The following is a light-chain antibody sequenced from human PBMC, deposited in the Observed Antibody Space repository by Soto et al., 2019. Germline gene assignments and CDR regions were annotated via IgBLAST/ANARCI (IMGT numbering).Light chain of an antibody. Sequence: QSALTQPPSVSGAPGQRVTISCTGSNSNIGAGYDVHWYQQLPGTAPKLLIYGNSNRPSGVPDRFSGSKSGNTASLTVSGLQAEDEADYYCGSYTGGNTYVFGAGTKVTVL. V-gene: IGLV1-40*01. CDR2: GNS. CDR1: NSNIGAGYD. CDR3: GSYTGGNTYV. J-gene: IGLJ1*01.